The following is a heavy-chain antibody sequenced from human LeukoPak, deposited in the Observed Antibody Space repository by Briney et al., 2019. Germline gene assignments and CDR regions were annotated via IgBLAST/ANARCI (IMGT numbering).Heavy chain of an antibody. CDR3: AKPKTSGIAAADPFDY. CDR2: ISGSGGST. D-gene: IGHD6-13*01. Sequence: PGGSLRLSCAASGFTFSSYAMSWVRQAPGKGLEWVSAISGSGGSTYYADSVKGRFTISRDNSKNTLYLQMNSLRAEDTAVYYCAKPKTSGIAAADPFDYWGPGTLVTGSS. V-gene: IGHV3-23*01. CDR1: GFTFSSYA. J-gene: IGHJ4*02.